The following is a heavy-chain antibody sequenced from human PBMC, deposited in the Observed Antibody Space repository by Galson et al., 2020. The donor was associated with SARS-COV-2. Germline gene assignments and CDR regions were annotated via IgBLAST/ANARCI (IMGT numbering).Heavy chain of an antibody. Sequence: ASVKVSCKASGYTFADHGISRVRQAPGQGLEWMGWISAHNGHTNYAQNLQARVSITTDTSTSTAYMELRSLTSDDRAVYYCARCQTFTVYGVVVGRWFDPWGQGTLVIVSS. CDR2: ISAHNGHT. CDR1: GYTFADHG. D-gene: IGHD3-3*01. CDR3: ARCQTFTVYGVVVGRWFDP. J-gene: IGHJ5*02. V-gene: IGHV1-18*01.